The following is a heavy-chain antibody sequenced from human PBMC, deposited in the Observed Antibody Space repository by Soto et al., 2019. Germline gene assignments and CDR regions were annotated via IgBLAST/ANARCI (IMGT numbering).Heavy chain of an antibody. J-gene: IGHJ1*01. CDR2: INAYNGNT. CDR1: GYTFTSYG. V-gene: IGHV1-18*01. Sequence: GASVKVSCKASGYTFTSYGISWVRQAPGQGLEWMGWINAYNGNTNYAQKLQGRVTMTTDTSTSTAYMELRSLRSDDTAVYYCATGTINSSGWYGAEYFQHWGQGTLVTVSS. D-gene: IGHD6-19*01. CDR3: ATGTINSSGWYGAEYFQH.